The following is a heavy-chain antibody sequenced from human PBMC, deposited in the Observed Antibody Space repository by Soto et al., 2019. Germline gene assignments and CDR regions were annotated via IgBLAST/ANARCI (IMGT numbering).Heavy chain of an antibody. D-gene: IGHD4-17*01. CDR3: ASSYGDYLSY. V-gene: IGHV4-39*01. J-gene: IGHJ4*02. Sequence: QLQLQESGPGLVKPSETLSLTCTVSGGSISSSSYYWGWIRQPPGKGLEWIGSIYYSGSTYYTPSLKSRVTISLDTSKNQFSLKLSSVTAADTAVYYCASSYGDYLSYWGQGTLVTVSS. CDR2: IYYSGST. CDR1: GGSISSSSYY.